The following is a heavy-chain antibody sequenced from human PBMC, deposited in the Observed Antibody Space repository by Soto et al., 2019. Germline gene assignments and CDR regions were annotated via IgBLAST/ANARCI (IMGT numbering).Heavy chain of an antibody. Sequence: QVQLQQWGAGLLKPSETLSLTCAVYGGSFSGYYWSWIRQPPGKGLEWIGEINHSGSTNYNPSLKSRVTISVDTSKTQFSLKLSSVTAADTAVYYCARGVRGPSLGFDPWGQGTLVTVSS. J-gene: IGHJ5*02. CDR2: INHSGST. CDR3: ARGVRGPSLGFDP. CDR1: GGSFSGYY. V-gene: IGHV4-34*01. D-gene: IGHD3-10*01.